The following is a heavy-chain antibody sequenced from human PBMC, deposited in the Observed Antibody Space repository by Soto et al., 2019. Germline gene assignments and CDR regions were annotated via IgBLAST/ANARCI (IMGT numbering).Heavy chain of an antibody. CDR3: ARRYSAMGV. V-gene: IGHV3-53*01. CDR2: IYSDNNT. Sequence: GGSLRLSCAASGVTVSSDSMTWVRQAPGKGLEWISIIYSDNNTDYADSVKGRFSISRDTSKNILYLQMNSLRAEDKAEYYCARRYSAMGVWGQGTTVTVS. CDR1: GVTVSSDS. J-gene: IGHJ6*02.